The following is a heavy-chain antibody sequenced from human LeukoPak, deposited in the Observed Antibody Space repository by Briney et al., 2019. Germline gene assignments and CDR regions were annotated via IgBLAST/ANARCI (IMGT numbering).Heavy chain of an antibody. Sequence: GGSLRLSCAASGFTFSTYAMSWVRQAPGKGLEWVSTISGSGANTYYADSVRGRFTISRDNSKNTLYLHMNSLRAEDTAVYSGAKKRAGNPNPYYFDYWGQETLVTSPQ. J-gene: IGHJ4*02. CDR2: ISGSGANT. CDR3: AKKRAGNPNPYYFDY. CDR1: GFTFSTYA. V-gene: IGHV3-23*01. D-gene: IGHD6-19*01.